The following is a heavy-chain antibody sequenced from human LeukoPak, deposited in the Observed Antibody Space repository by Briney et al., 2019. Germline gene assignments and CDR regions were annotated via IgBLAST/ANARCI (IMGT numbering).Heavy chain of an antibody. CDR3: ARDHCTGDSCYFFDY. Sequence: GSSVKVSCKASGGTFSSYAISWVRQAPGQGLEWMGGIIPIFGTVNYAQKFQGRVTITTDASTSTAYMELGSLRSKDTAIYYRARDHCTGDSCYFFDYWGQGTLVTVSS. CDR1: GGTFSSYA. V-gene: IGHV1-69*05. CDR2: IIPIFGTV. D-gene: IGHD2-15*01. J-gene: IGHJ4*02.